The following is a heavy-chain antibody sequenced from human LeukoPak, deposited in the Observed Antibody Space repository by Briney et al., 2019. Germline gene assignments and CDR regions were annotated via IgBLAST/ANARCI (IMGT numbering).Heavy chain of an antibody. CDR3: ARRLRYYIDY. CDR2: INHSGST. J-gene: IGHJ4*02. Sequence: ASETLSLTCTVSGYSISSGYYWSWIRQPPGKGLEWIGEINHSGSTNYNPSLKSRVTISVDTSRNQFSLKLSSVTAADTAVYYCARRLRYYIDYWGQGTLVTVSS. CDR1: GYSISSGYY. V-gene: IGHV4-38-2*02. D-gene: IGHD3-16*02.